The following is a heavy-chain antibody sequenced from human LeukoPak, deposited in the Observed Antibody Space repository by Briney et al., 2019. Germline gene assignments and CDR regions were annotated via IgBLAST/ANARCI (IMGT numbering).Heavy chain of an antibody. Sequence: PGGSLRLSCAPSRFTFSTYAMSWLRDAPGKALEWVSGPSGSGSNAYYADSVKGRFTTSRENSKNTLYLQMNSRRPEDTAVYYCAKGLTNLGDDWGQGTLVTVSS. CDR2: PSGSGSNA. CDR1: RFTFSTYA. CDR3: AKGLTNLGDD. J-gene: IGHJ4*02. V-gene: IGHV3-23*01. D-gene: IGHD3-9*01.